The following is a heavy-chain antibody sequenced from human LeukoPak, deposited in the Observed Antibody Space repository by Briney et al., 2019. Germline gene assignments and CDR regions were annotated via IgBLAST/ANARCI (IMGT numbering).Heavy chain of an antibody. Sequence: GGSLRLSCAVSGFTFSNYWMSWVRQAPGKGLEWVANIKRDGSEKYYVDSVKGRFTISRDNAKNSLYLQMNSLRAEDTAVYYCARDRYSSGGLDVWGQGTTVTVSS. CDR3: ARDRYSSGGLDV. CDR2: IKRDGSEK. V-gene: IGHV3-7*04. D-gene: IGHD3-22*01. CDR1: GFTFSNYW. J-gene: IGHJ6*02.